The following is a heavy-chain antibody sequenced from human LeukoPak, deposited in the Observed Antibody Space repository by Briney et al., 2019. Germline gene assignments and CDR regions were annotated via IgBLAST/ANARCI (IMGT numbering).Heavy chain of an antibody. CDR2: ISYDGSNK. CDR3: AKDGVPSRYFGRNYFDY. CDR1: GFTFSSYA. J-gene: IGHJ4*02. D-gene: IGHD3-9*01. Sequence: GRSLRLSCAASGFTFSSYAMHWVRQAPGKGLEWVAVISYDGSNKYYADSVKGRFTISRDNFKNTLYLKMNNLRAEDTAVYYCAKDGVPSRYFGRNYFDYWGQGALVTVSS. V-gene: IGHV3-30*04.